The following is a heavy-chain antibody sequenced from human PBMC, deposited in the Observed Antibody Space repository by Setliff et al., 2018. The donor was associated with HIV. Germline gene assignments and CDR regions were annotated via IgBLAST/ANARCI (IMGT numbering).Heavy chain of an antibody. CDR1: GYSFSRFS. CDR2: INTNSWIP. Sequence: ASVKVSCKASGYSFSRFSINWVRQAPGQGLEWMGWINTNSWIPTYAQGFTGRFVFSLDTTVRTAYLEISDLRADDTGVYYCARDSSEYFDFSSGDFHYMDVWGKGTTVTV. CDR3: ARDSSEYFDFSSGDFHYMDV. D-gene: IGHD3-3*01. V-gene: IGHV7-4-1*02. J-gene: IGHJ6*03.